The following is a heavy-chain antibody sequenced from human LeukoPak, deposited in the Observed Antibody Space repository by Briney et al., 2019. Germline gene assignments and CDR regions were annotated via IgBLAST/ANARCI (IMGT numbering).Heavy chain of an antibody. CDR3: ARQARTTYCSSTSCYLHYFDY. V-gene: IGHV1-69*13. CDR2: IIPIFGTA. CDR1: GGTFSSYA. J-gene: IGHJ4*02. Sequence: ASVRVSCKASGGTFSSYAISWVRQAPGQGLEWMGGIIPIFGTANYAQKFQGRVTITADESTSTAYMELSSLRSEDAAVYYCARQARTTYCSSTSCYLHYFDYWGQGTLVTVSS. D-gene: IGHD2-2*01.